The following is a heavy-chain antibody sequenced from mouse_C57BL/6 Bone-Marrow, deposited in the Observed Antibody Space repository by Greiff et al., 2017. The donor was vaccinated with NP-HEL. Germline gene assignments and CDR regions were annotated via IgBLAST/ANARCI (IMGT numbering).Heavy chain of an antibody. Sequence: VQLQQSGPELVKPGASVKLSCKASGYTFTSYDINWVKQRPGQGLEWFGWIYPRDGSTKYNEKFKGKATLTVDTSSSTAYMELHSLTSEDSAVYFCGGALTFYAMDYWGQGTSVTVSS. J-gene: IGHJ4*01. V-gene: IGHV1-85*01. CDR2: IYPRDGST. CDR1: GYTFTSYD. D-gene: IGHD5-1*01. CDR3: GGALTFYAMDY.